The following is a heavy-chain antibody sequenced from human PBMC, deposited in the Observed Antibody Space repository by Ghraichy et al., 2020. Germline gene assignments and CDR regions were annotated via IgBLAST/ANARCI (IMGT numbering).Heavy chain of an antibody. CDR2: IWSGGDNK. V-gene: IGHV3-33*01. CDR1: GFTFSNYG. CDR3: ARGGVASGIRGIDI. D-gene: IGHD1-14*01. Sequence: GESLNISCAASGFTFSNYGFLWVHQAPGKGLEWVATIWSGGDNKYYGDPVKGRFTISRDNSEGTLYLQMNSLRVEDTAIYYCARGGVASGIRGIDIWGQGTMVTVSS. J-gene: IGHJ3*02.